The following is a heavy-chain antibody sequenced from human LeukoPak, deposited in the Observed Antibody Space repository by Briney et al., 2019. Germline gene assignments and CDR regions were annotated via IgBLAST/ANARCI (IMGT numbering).Heavy chain of an antibody. Sequence: PSETLSLTCTVSGGSISSSSYYWGWIRQPPGKGLEWIGSIYYSGSTYYNPSLKSRVTISVDTSKNQFSLKLSSVTAADTAVYYCARDSGGWSFDYWGQGTLVTVSS. CDR2: IYYSGST. CDR1: GGSISSSSYY. D-gene: IGHD6-19*01. V-gene: IGHV4-39*07. CDR3: ARDSGGWSFDY. J-gene: IGHJ4*02.